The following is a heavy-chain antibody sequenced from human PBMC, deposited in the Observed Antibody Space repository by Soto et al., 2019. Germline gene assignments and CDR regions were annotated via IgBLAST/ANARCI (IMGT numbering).Heavy chain of an antibody. D-gene: IGHD5-12*01. V-gene: IGHV1-8*01. J-gene: IGHJ4*02. CDR3: ARGYSGYDYSDY. Sequence: ASVKVSCKASGYTFTSYDINWVRQATGQGLEWMGWMNPNSGNTGYAQKFQGRVTMTRNTSISTAYMKLSSLRSEDTAVYYCARGYSGYDYSDYWGQGTLVTVSS. CDR1: GYTFTSYD. CDR2: MNPNSGNT.